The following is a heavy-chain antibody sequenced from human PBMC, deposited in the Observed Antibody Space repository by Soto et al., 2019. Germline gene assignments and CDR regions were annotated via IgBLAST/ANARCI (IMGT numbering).Heavy chain of an antibody. V-gene: IGHV4-59*13. CDR3: ARFYDSDDGFDAFDI. CDR1: GASITSYY. D-gene: IGHD3-22*01. Sequence: QVQLQESGPGLVKPSETLSLTCTVSGASITSYYWSWIRQSPGKGLEWIAFIYYSGSTTYNPSLKTRVTISLDTSKIQFSLKLDSVTAADTAVYYCARFYDSDDGFDAFDIWGQGTMVTVSS. CDR2: IYYSGST. J-gene: IGHJ3*02.